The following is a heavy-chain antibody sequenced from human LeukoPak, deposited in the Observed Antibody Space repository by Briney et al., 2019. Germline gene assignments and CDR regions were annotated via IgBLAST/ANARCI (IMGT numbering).Heavy chain of an antibody. J-gene: IGHJ4*02. Sequence: GGSLRLSCAASGFTFSSYGMHWVRQAPGGGLEWVAFIRDDGSNKLYADSVKGRFTISRDNSKNTLYLQMNSLRAEDTAVYYCAKTYSSSWYFDCWGQGTLVTVSS. CDR3: AKTYSSSWYFDC. CDR1: GFTFSSYG. CDR2: IRDDGSNK. D-gene: IGHD6-13*01. V-gene: IGHV3-30*02.